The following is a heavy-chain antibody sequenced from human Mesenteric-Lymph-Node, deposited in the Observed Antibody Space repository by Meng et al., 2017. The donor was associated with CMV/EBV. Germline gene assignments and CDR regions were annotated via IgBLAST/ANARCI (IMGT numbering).Heavy chain of an antibody. Sequence: SGYTFASNDSNWVRQAVGQGLEWMGWMNPKSGQTGYAQKFQGRVTMSRSTSISTVYMELSSLRSEDTAIYYCARGLVSGYSVYELDYWGQGTLVTVSS. V-gene: IGHV1-8*01. J-gene: IGHJ4*02. D-gene: IGHD5/OR15-5a*01. CDR3: ARGLVSGYSVYELDY. CDR2: MNPKSGQT. CDR1: GYTFASND.